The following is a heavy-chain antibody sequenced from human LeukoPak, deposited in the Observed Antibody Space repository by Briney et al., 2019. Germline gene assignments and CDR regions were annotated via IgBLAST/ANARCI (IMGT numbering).Heavy chain of an antibody. J-gene: IGHJ6*04. CDR2: ISGSGGST. V-gene: IGHV3-23*01. D-gene: IGHD2-2*01. Sequence: PGGSLRLSCAASGFTFSSYAMSWVRQAPGKGLELVSAISGSGGSTYYADSVEGRFTISRDNSKNTLYLQMNSLRAEDTAVYYCAKTGGYCSSASCPDKYGMDVWGKGTTVTVSS. CDR1: GFTFSSYA. CDR3: AKTGGYCSSASCPDKYGMDV.